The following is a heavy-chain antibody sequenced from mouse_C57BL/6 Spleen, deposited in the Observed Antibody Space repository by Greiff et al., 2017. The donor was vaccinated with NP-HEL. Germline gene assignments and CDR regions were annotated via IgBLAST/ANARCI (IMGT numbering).Heavy chain of an antibody. CDR2: ISDGGSYT. J-gene: IGHJ4*01. D-gene: IGHD3-3*01. CDR1: GFTFSSYA. Sequence: EVQLVESGGGLVKPGGSLKLSCAASGFTFSSYAMSWVRQTPEKRLEWVATISDGGSYTYYPDNVKGRFTISRDNAKNNLYLQMSHLKSEDTAMYYCARERGNRRADYAMDYWGQGTSVTVSS. CDR3: ARERGNRRADYAMDY. V-gene: IGHV5-4*01.